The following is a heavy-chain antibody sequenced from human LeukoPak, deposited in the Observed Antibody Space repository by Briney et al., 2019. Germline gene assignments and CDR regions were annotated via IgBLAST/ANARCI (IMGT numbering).Heavy chain of an antibody. Sequence: GGSLRLSCAASGFTFTNYAMSWVRQTPGKGLEWVSGISWNSGSIGYADSVKGRFTISRDNAKNSLYLQMNSLRAEDTALYCCAKGRSGWYGSAPDYWGQGTLVTVSS. V-gene: IGHV3-9*01. D-gene: IGHD6-19*01. J-gene: IGHJ4*02. CDR3: AKGRSGWYGSAPDY. CDR2: ISWNSGSI. CDR1: GFTFTNYA.